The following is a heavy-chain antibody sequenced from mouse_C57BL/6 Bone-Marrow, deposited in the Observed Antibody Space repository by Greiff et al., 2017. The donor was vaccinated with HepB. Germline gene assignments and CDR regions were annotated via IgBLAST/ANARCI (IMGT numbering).Heavy chain of an antibody. CDR3: ASRFITTVVAPYWYFDV. Sequence: VQLKESGPGLVKPSQSLSLTCSVTGYSITSGYYWNWIRQFPGNKLEWMGYISYDGSNNYNPSLKNRISITRDTSKNQFFLKLNSVTTEDTATYYCASRFITTVVAPYWYFDVWGTGTTVTVSS. CDR2: ISYDGSN. V-gene: IGHV3-6*01. CDR1: GYSITSGYY. J-gene: IGHJ1*03. D-gene: IGHD1-1*01.